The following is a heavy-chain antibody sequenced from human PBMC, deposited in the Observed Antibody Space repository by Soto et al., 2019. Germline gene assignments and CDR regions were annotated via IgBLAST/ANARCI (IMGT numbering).Heavy chain of an antibody. CDR3: ATVATGSYYWFDP. V-gene: IGHV3-74*01. D-gene: IGHD1-26*01. CDR1: GFTFSTYW. J-gene: IGHJ5*02. Sequence: EVQLVESGGGLGQPGGSLRLSCAASGFTFSTYWMHWVRQAPGKGLVWVSRINSDGSRTNYADSVKGRFTTFRDNAKNTLYLQLNRLTAEDTAVYYCATVATGSYYWFDPGGQGTLVTFSS. CDR2: INSDGSRT.